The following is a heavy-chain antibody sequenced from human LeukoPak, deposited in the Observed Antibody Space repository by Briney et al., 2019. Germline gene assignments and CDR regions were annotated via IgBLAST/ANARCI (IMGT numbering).Heavy chain of an antibody. D-gene: IGHD2-21*01. CDR2: IYTSGST. J-gene: IGHJ3*02. CDR3: ARKHDFVAFDI. V-gene: IGHV4-61*02. Sequence: TSETLSLTCTVSGGSIGSGSYYWSWIRQPAGKGLEWIGRIYTSGSTNYNPSLKSRVTISVDTSKNQFSLKLSSVTAADTAVYYCARKHDFVAFDIWRQGTMVTVSS. CDR1: GGSIGSGSYY.